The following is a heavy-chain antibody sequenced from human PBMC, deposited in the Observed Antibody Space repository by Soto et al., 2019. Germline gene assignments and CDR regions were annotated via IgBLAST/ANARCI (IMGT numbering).Heavy chain of an antibody. CDR1: VYSISSGYY. V-gene: IGHV4-38-2*01. CDR2: IYHSGST. J-gene: IGHJ4*02. Sequence: XETLSLTCAFSVYSISSGYYWGWIRQPPGKGLEWIGSIYHSGSTYYNPSLKSRVTISVDTSKNQFSLKLSSVTAADTAVYYWARIVAEQHYFEYLGQGTLVTVSS. D-gene: IGHD2-15*01. CDR3: ARIVAEQHYFEY.